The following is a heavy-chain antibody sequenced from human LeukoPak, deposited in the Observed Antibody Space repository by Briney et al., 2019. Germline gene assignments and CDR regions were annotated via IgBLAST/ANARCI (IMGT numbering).Heavy chain of an antibody. Sequence: GDSLTHSCAAPGFTFSSYAMHCVRPAPGEGLEGVSSMSSSGAPTHSADSVRGRFTISRDNSKTTLFLQMNTLRAEDTAVYYCARPPTVTTWVVDSWGQGTLVIVSS. CDR3: ARPPTVTTWVVDS. V-gene: IGHV3-23*01. CDR2: MSSSGAPT. D-gene: IGHD4-17*01. CDR1: GFTFSSYA. J-gene: IGHJ4*02.